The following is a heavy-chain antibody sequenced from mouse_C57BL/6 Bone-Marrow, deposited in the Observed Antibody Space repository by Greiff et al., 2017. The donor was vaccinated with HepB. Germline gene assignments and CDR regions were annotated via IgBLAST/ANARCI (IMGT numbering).Heavy chain of an antibody. CDR2: ISSGGSYT. Sequence: DVMLVESGGDLVKPGGSLKLSCAASGFTFSSYGMSWVRQTPDKRLEWVATISSGGSYTYYPDSVKGRFTISRDNAKNTLYLQMSSLKSEDTAMYYCARHGGYYVSDWYVDVWGTGTTVTVSS. V-gene: IGHV5-6*02. D-gene: IGHD2-3*01. J-gene: IGHJ1*03. CDR1: GFTFSSYG. CDR3: ARHGGYYVSDWYVDV.